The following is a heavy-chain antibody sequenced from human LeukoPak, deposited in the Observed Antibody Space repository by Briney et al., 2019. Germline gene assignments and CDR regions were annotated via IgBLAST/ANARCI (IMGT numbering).Heavy chain of an antibody. J-gene: IGHJ4*02. D-gene: IGHD3-3*01. V-gene: IGHV3-23*01. Sequence: GSLRLSCAASGFTFSSYGMNWVRQAPGRGLEWVSGISGDAGRTYYADSVKGRFTISRDNSKNTLYLQMNSLRAEDTAVYYCAKDLGFGSYLHYYFDYWGQGTLVTVSS. CDR3: AKDLGFGSYLHYYFDY. CDR1: GFTFSSYG. CDR2: ISGDAGRT.